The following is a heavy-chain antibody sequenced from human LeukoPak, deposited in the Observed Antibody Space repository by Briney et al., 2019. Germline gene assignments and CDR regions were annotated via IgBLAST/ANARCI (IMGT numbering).Heavy chain of an antibody. CDR1: GFTFNTYA. D-gene: IGHD6-19*01. Sequence: PGGSLRLSCAASGFTFNTYAMSWVRQAPGKGLEWVSTISSSGGSTYYADSVKGRFTISRDNSKNTLYLQMNSLRAEDTAVYYCAKYTAYSTGWPSYWGQGTLVTVS. CDR2: ISSSGGST. J-gene: IGHJ4*02. V-gene: IGHV3-23*01. CDR3: AKYTAYSTGWPSY.